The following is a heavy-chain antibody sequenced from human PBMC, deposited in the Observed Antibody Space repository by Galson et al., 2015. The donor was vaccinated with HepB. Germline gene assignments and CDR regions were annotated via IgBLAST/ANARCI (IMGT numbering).Heavy chain of an antibody. Sequence: SLRLSCAASGFTFSNYGMHWVRQAPGKGLEWMAVVWSDGSKEFYAESVKGRLTISRDNFKNTLYLQMNSLRAEDTAVYYCARYNGGSALDYWGQGTLVTVSS. CDR2: VWSDGSKE. CDR3: ARYNGGSALDY. J-gene: IGHJ4*02. V-gene: IGHV3-33*01. CDR1: GFTFSNYG. D-gene: IGHD1-14*01.